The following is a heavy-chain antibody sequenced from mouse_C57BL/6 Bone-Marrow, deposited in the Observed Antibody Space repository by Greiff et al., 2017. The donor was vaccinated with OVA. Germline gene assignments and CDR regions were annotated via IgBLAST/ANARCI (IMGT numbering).Heavy chain of an antibody. V-gene: IGHV1-64*01. CDR1: GYTFTSYW. Sequence: VQLQQSGAELVKPGASVKLSCKASGYTFTSYWMHWVKQRPGQGLEWIGMIHPTSGSTNYNEKFKSKATLTVDKSSSTAYMQLSSLTSEDSAVSYCASDDGCSYFTMDYWEQGTATTVSA. CDR3: ASDDGCSYFTMDY. D-gene: IGHD2-3*01. CDR2: IHPTSGST. J-gene: IGHJ4*01.